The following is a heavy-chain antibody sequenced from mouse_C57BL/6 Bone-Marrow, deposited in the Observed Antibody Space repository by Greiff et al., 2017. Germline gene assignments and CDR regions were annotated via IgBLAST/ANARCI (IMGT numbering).Heavy chain of an antibody. J-gene: IGHJ4*01. CDR1: GYTFTGYW. CDR3: ARRAPHYYAMDY. Sequence: QVQLQESGAELMKPGASVKLSCKATGYTFTGYWIEWVKQRPGHGLEWIGEILPGSGTTNYNEKFKGKATLTADTSSNTAYMQLSSLTTEDSALSYYARRAPHYYAMDYWGQGTSVTVSS. CDR2: ILPGSGTT. V-gene: IGHV1-9*01.